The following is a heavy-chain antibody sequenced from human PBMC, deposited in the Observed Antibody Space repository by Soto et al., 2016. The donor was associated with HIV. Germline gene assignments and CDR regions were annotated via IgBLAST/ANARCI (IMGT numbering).Heavy chain of an antibody. J-gene: IGHJ4*02. D-gene: IGHD3-3*01. V-gene: IGHV3-74*01. CDR2: INSDGSST. Sequence: EVQLVESGGGLVQPGGSLRLSSAASGFNFSSYWMHWVRQAPGKGLMWVSRINSDGSSTRYADSVKGRFTISRDNAKNTLYLQMNSLRADDTAVYYCARDRSFWSGSLYYWGQGTLVTVSS. CDR3: ARDRSFWSGSLYY. CDR1: GFNFSSYW.